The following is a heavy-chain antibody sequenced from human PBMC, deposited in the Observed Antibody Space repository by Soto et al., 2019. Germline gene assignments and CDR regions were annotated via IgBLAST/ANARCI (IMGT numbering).Heavy chain of an antibody. D-gene: IGHD5-12*01. CDR3: ARHYGGDIVATLHY. CDR1: GGTFSSYA. Sequence: QVQLVQSGAEVKKPGSSVKVSCKGSGGTFSSYAISWVRQAPGQGLEWMGGIIPIFGTANYAQKFQGRVTITADESTSTAYMELNSLRSEDTAVYYCARHYGGDIVATLHYWGQGTLVTVSS. CDR2: IIPIFGTA. J-gene: IGHJ4*02. V-gene: IGHV1-69*01.